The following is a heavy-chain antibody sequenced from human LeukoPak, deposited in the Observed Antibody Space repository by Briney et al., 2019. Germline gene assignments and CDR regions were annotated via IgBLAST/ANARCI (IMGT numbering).Heavy chain of an antibody. J-gene: IGHJ4*02. CDR1: GFTFSSYA. Sequence: GGSLRLSCAASGFTFSSYAVSWVRQAPGKGLEWVSAISGSGGSTYYADSVKGRFTISRDNSKNTLYLQMNSLRAEDTAVYYCAKDRVMVRGVIMGGDFDYWGQGTLVTVSS. V-gene: IGHV3-23*01. D-gene: IGHD3-10*01. CDR3: AKDRVMVRGVIMGGDFDY. CDR2: ISGSGGST.